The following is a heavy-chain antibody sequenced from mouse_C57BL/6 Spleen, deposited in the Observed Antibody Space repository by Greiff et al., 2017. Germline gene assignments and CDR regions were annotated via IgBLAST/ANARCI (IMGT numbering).Heavy chain of an antibody. Sequence: EVKLEESGEGLVKPGGSLKLSCAASGFTFSSYAMSWVRQTPEKRLEWVAYISSGGDYIYYADTVKGRFTISRDNTRNTLYLQMSRLKSEDTAMYYCTREGSNYVSSFAYWGQGTLVTVSA. V-gene: IGHV5-9-1*02. CDR1: GFTFSSYA. D-gene: IGHD2-5*01. CDR3: TREGSNYVSSFAY. J-gene: IGHJ3*01. CDR2: ISSGGDYI.